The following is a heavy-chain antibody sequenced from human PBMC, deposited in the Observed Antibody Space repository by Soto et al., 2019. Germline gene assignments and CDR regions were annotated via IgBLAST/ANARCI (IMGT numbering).Heavy chain of an antibody. D-gene: IGHD3-3*01. CDR1: GGSFSAYY. Sequence: SETLSLTCAVYGGSFSAYYWSWIRQPPGKGLEWIGEINHTGGTNYNPSLKSRVTISVDTSKNQFSLRLTSVTAADRAMYYCARGSMDFVERSVSYESWGQGTQVTVSS. J-gene: IGHJ5*02. V-gene: IGHV4-34*01. CDR3: ARGSMDFVERSVSYES. CDR2: INHTGGT.